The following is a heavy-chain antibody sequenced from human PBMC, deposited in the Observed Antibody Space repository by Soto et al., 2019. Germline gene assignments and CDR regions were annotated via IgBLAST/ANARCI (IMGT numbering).Heavy chain of an antibody. Sequence: QVQLVQSGAEVKKPGASVKVSCKASGYTFTSYDINWVRQATGQGLEWMGWMNPNRGNTGYAQKSXGXXTMTRNPPLSTAYMELSSLRSEDTAVYYCARAHSSSWRFDYWGQGTLVTVSS. J-gene: IGHJ4*02. CDR3: ARAHSSSWRFDY. D-gene: IGHD6-13*01. V-gene: IGHV1-8*01. CDR1: GYTFTSYD. CDR2: MNPNRGNT.